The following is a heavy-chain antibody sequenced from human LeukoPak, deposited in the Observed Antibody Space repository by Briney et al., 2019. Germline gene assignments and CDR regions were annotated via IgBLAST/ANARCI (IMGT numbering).Heavy chain of an antibody. CDR3: AREKVGLRRGYYFDY. D-gene: IGHD1-26*01. J-gene: IGHJ4*02. CDR2: INHSGST. Sequence: SETLSLTCSVSGGSATSGSYYWSWIRQPPGKGLEWIGEINHSGSTNYNPSLKSRVTISVDTSKNQFSLKVSSVTAADTAVYYCAREKVGLRRGYYFDYWGQGTLVTVSS. V-gene: IGHV4-39*07. CDR1: GGSATSGSYY.